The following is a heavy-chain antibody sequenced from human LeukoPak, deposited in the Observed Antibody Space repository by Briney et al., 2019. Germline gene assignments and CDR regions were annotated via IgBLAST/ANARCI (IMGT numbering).Heavy chain of an antibody. CDR1: GGSFSGYY. CDR3: ARGSSSSSLIDY. Sequence: SGTLSLTCAVYGGSFSGYYWSWIRQPPGKGLEWIGEINHSGSTNYNPSLKSRVTISVDTSKNQFSLKLSSVTAADTAVYYCARGSSSSSLIDYWGQGTLVTVSS. D-gene: IGHD6-13*01. V-gene: IGHV4-34*01. J-gene: IGHJ4*02. CDR2: INHSGST.